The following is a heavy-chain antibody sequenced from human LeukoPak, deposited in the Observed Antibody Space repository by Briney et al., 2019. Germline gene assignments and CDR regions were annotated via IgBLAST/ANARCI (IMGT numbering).Heavy chain of an antibody. CDR3: ARSERDGVRGSSWYSYYFDY. V-gene: IGHV1-24*01. CDR2: FDPEDGET. CDR1: GYTLTELS. Sequence: ASVKVSCKVSGYTLTELSMHWVRQAPGKGLEWMGGFDPEDGETIYAQKFQGRVTITTDESTSTAYMELSSLRSEDTAVYYCARSERDGVRGSSWYSYYFDYWGQGTLVTVSS. D-gene: IGHD6-13*01. J-gene: IGHJ4*02.